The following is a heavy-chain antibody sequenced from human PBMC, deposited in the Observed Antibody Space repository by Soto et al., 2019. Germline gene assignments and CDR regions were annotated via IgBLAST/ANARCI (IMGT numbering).Heavy chain of an antibody. D-gene: IGHD3-3*01. V-gene: IGHV4-39*01. J-gene: IGHJ6*03. Sequence: XSSYYWGWIRQPPGKGLEWIGSIYYSGSTYYNMSLKSRVTISVDTSNNQFSLKLSSVTAADTVVYFCALTYDFWSGYYNDYYYYMDVWGKGTTVTVSS. CDR3: ALTYDFWSGYYNDYYYYMDV. CDR1: XSSYY. CDR2: IYYSGST.